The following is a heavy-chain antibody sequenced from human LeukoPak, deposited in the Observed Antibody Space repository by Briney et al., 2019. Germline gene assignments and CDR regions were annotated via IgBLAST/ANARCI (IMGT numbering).Heavy chain of an antibody. Sequence: ASVKVSCKASGYTFTSYDINWVRQATGQGLEWMGWMNPNSGNTGYAQKFQGRVTMTRNTSISTAYMELSSLRSEDTAVYYCARDYYDILTGYLARSYYYYGMDVWGQGTTVTVSS. CDR1: GYTFTSYD. D-gene: IGHD3-9*01. V-gene: IGHV1-8*01. CDR3: ARDYYDILTGYLARSYYYYGMDV. CDR2: MNPNSGNT. J-gene: IGHJ6*02.